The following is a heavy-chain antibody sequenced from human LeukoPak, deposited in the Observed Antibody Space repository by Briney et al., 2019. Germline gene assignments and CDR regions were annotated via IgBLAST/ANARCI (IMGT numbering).Heavy chain of an antibody. J-gene: IGHJ3*02. CDR1: GGSISSYY. Sequence: PSETLSLTCTVSGGSISSYYWSWIRQPPGKGLEWIGYIYYSGSTNYNPSLKSRVTISVDTSKNQFSLKLSSVTAADTAVYYRARTYSSGWYGDAFDIWGQGTMVTVSS. CDR3: ARTYSSGWYGDAFDI. V-gene: IGHV4-59*01. D-gene: IGHD6-19*01. CDR2: IYYSGST.